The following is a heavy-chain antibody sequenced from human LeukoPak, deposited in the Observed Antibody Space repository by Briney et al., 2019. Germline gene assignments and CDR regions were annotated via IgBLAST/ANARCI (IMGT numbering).Heavy chain of an antibody. D-gene: IGHD4-17*01. CDR2: ISAYNGNT. J-gene: IGHJ6*03. V-gene: IGHV1-18*01. Sequence: ASVKVSCKASGYTFTSYGISWVRQAPGQGLEWMGWISAYNGNTNYAQKLQGRVTMTRNTSISTAYMELSSLRSEDTAVYYCARKTTVTPDAAYYYYYMDVWGKGTTVTISS. CDR3: ARKTTVTPDAAYYYYYMDV. CDR1: GYTFTSYG.